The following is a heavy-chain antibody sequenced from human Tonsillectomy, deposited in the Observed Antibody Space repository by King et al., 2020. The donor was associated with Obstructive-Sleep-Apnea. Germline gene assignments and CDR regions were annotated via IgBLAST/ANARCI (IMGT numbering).Heavy chain of an antibody. Sequence: LQLQESGPGLVKTSETLSLTCTVSGGSISSSSYLWGWIRQSPGKGLEWIGSIYYSGSTYYNPSLKSRVTISVDTSKNQFSLTLSSVTAADTAVYCCARELTGDGYFDYWGQGTLVTVSS. CDR2: IYYSGST. V-gene: IGHV4-39*07. J-gene: IGHJ4*02. D-gene: IGHD3-10*01. CDR3: ARELTGDGYFDY. CDR1: GGSISSSSYL.